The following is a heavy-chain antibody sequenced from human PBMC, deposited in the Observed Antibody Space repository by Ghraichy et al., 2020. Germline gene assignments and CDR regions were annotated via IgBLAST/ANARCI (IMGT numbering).Heavy chain of an antibody. D-gene: IGHD3/OR15-3a*01. CDR3: ARVWSGNWFDP. Sequence: GGSLRLSCAASGFTFTSYSMNWVRQAPGKGLEWVSYISSSGSTTHYADSVKGRFTISRDNAKNSLHLQMNSLRAEDTAVYYCARVWSGNWFDPWGQGTLVTVSS. J-gene: IGHJ5*02. V-gene: IGHV3-48*04. CDR1: GFTFTSYS. CDR2: ISSSGSTT.